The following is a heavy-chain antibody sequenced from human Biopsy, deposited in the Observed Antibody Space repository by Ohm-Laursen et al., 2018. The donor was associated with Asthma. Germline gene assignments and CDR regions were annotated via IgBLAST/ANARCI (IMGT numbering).Heavy chain of an antibody. CDR3: ARKAGSCISRTCYSLDF. V-gene: IGHV1-69*13. Sequence: SVKVSCKSLGGTFNTYVIGWVRQAPGQGIEWIGGINSVFGTTTYPQKFQDRVTITADDSTSTVYMELSSLRSEDTAVYYCARKAGSCISRTCYSLDFWGQGTLVTVSS. CDR1: GGTFNTYV. J-gene: IGHJ4*02. CDR2: INSVFGTT. D-gene: IGHD2-2*01.